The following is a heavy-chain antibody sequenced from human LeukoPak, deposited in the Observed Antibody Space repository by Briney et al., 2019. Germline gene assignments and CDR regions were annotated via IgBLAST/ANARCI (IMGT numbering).Heavy chain of an antibody. CDR1: GGSISYYY. CDR2: IYTSGST. V-gene: IGHV4-4*09. CDR3: ARLRYHYGSGSSYYFDY. J-gene: IGHJ4*02. Sequence: SETLSLTCTVSGGSISYYYWSWIRQPPGKGLEWIGYIYTSGSTNYNPSLRGRVTISLDTSKNQFSPKLTSVTAADTAVYHCARLRYHYGSGSSYYFDYWGQGTLVTVSS. D-gene: IGHD3-10*01.